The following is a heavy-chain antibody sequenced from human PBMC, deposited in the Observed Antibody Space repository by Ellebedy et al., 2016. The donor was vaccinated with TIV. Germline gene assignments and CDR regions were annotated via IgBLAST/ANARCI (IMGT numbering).Heavy chain of an antibody. J-gene: IGHJ4*02. Sequence: GESLKISCAASGFTFRNYWMNWVRQAPGKGLELVANINQDGRAKNYVDSVKGRFAISRDNAKNSLYLQMNSLRGEDTAVYYCARGSVVTGADSWGQGTLVTGSS. CDR1: GFTFRNYW. D-gene: IGHD2-21*02. V-gene: IGHV3-7*03. CDR3: ARGSVVTGADS. CDR2: INQDGRAK.